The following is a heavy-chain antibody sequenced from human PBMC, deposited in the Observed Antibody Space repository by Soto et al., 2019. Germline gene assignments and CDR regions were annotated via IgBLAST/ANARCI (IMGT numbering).Heavy chain of an antibody. Sequence: SETLSLTCTVSGGSISSSSYYWGWIRQPPGKGLEWIGSIYYSGSTYYNPSLKSRVTISVDTSKNQFSLKLSSVTAADTAVYYCARLRRRLVATSSYYYYYMDVWGKGTTVTVSS. CDR1: GGSISSSSYY. CDR2: IYYSGST. D-gene: IGHD5-12*01. V-gene: IGHV4-39*01. J-gene: IGHJ6*03. CDR3: ARLRRRLVATSSYYYYYMDV.